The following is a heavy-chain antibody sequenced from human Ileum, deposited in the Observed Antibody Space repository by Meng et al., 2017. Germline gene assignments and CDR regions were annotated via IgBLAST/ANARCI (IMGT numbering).Heavy chain of an antibody. CDR3: ARSTYGSGGAFDY. V-gene: IGHV4-61*02. D-gene: IGHD3-10*01. Sequence: LRLSCTVSGGSISSGSYYWSWIRQPAGKGLEWIGRIYTAGSTNYNPSLKSRVTISGDTSKNQFSLNLSSVTAADTAVYYCARSTYGSGGAFDYWGQGALVTVSS. J-gene: IGHJ4*02. CDR2: IYTAGST. CDR1: GGSISSGSYY.